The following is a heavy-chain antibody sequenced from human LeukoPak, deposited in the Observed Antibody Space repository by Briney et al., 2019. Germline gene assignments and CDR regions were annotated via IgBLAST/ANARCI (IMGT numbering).Heavy chain of an antibody. CDR1: GGSISSYY. J-gene: IGHJ4*02. CDR3: ARDLPRFDY. CDR2: IYYSGST. Sequence: SSQTLSLTCTVSGGSISSYYWSWIRQPPGKGLEWIGYIYYSGSTNYNPSLKSRVTISVDTSKNQFSLKLRSVSAADTAVYYCARDLPRFDYWGQGTLVTVSS. V-gene: IGHV4-59*12.